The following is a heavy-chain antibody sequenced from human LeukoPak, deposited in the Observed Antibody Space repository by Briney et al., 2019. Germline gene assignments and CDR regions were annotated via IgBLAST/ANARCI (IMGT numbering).Heavy chain of an antibody. CDR3: ARGRDYYDSSRYYYGMDV. D-gene: IGHD3-22*01. V-gene: IGHV4-59*01. J-gene: IGHJ6*02. Sequence: SETPSLTCTVSGGSISSYYWSWIRQPPGKGLEWIGYIYYSGSANYNPSLKSRVTISVDTSKDQFSLKLSSVTAADTAVYYCARGRDYYDSSRYYYGMDVWGQGTTVTVSS. CDR2: IYYSGSA. CDR1: GGSISSYY.